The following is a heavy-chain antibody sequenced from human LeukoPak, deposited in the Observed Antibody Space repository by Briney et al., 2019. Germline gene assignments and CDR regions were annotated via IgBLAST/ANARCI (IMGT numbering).Heavy chain of an antibody. J-gene: IGHJ4*02. CDR1: GYTFTSYG. CDR2: ISAYNGNT. Sequence: ASVKVSCKASGYTFTSYGISWVRQAPGQGLEWMGWISAYNGNTNYAQKLQGRVTMTTDTSTSTAYMELRSLRSDDTAVYYCARDLKCSSTSCHDVVGDYWGQGTLVTVSS. V-gene: IGHV1-18*01. CDR3: ARDLKCSSTSCHDVVGDY. D-gene: IGHD2-2*01.